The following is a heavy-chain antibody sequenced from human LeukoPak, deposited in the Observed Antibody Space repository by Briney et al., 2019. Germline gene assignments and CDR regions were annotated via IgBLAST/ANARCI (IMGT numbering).Heavy chain of an antibody. CDR3: ARDGPRLQEIY. V-gene: IGHV3-7*01. CDR1: GFTFSSYW. CDR2: IKEDGSER. J-gene: IGHJ4*02. Sequence: GGSLRLSCAASGFTFSSYWMSWVRQAPGKGLEWVANIKEDGSERDYVDSVKGRFTISRDNTKNSLYLQMNSLRVEDTAVYYCARDGPRLQEIYWGQGALVTVSS. D-gene: IGHD5-24*01.